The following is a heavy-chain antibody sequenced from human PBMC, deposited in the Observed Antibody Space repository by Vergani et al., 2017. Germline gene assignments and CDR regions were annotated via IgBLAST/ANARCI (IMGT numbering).Heavy chain of an antibody. D-gene: IGHD3-9*01. J-gene: IGHJ5*02. Sequence: QVTLKESGPVLVKPTETLTLTCTVSGFSLSNARMGVSWIRQPPGKALEWLAHIFSNDEKSYSTSLKSRLTISKDTSKSQVVLTMTNMDPVDTATYYCAHRTYYDILTGAQGQWFDPWGQGTLVTVSS. CDR2: IFSNDEK. V-gene: IGHV2-26*01. CDR1: GFSLSNARMG. CDR3: AHRTYYDILTGAQGQWFDP.